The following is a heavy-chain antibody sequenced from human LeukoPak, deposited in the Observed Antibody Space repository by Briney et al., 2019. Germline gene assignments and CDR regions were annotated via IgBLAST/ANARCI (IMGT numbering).Heavy chain of an antibody. D-gene: IGHD3-3*01. V-gene: IGHV1-46*01. CDR2: INPSGGST. Sequence: ASVKVSCKASGYTFTSYYMHWVRQAPGQGLEWMGIINPSGGSTSYAQKFQGRVTMTRDTSTSTVYMELSSLRSEDTAVYYCASSGGFWSGYYPFDYWGQGTLVTVSS. CDR3: ASSGGFWSGYYPFDY. J-gene: IGHJ4*02. CDR1: GYTFTSYY.